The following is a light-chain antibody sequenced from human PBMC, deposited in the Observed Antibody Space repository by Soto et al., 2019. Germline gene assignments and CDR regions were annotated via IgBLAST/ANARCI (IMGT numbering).Light chain of an antibody. CDR3: SSYTGTNINTVV. J-gene: IGLJ2*01. CDR1: SSDVGSYNL. V-gene: IGLV2-14*02. Sequence: QSALTQPASVSGSPGQSITISCTGTSSDVGSYNLVSWYQHHPGKAPKFIIYEDNKRPSGVSNRFSGSKSGNTASLTISGLQAEDEADYYCSSYTGTNINTVVFGGGTKLTVL. CDR2: EDN.